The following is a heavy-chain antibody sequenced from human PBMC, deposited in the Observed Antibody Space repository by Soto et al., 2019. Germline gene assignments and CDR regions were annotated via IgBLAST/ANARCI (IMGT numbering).Heavy chain of an antibody. D-gene: IGHD1-26*01. J-gene: IGHJ4*02. Sequence: PGGSLRLSCAASGFTFSAYGMHWVRQAPGKGLEWLAVLSYHLSSEFYADAVKGRFTISRDNSKNTPYLQMNSLRPEDTAVYYCAKELDRYSAAWFDIDDWGQGTLVTVSS. CDR3: AKELDRYSAAWFDIDD. CDR1: GFTFSAYG. CDR2: LSYHLSSE. V-gene: IGHV3-30*18.